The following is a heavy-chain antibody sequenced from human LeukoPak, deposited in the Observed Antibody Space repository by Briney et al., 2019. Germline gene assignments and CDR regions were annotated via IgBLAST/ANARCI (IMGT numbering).Heavy chain of an antibody. V-gene: IGHV4-38-2*02. CDR2: LYHSGNT. CDR3: ARTNRVATTYYFDF. D-gene: IGHD5-12*01. J-gene: IGHJ4*02. Sequence: SETLFLTCTVSSYSISSGYYWGWIRQPPGKGLEWIGCLYHSGNTYYNPSLKRRVTLSIDTSKNQFSLKLSSVTAADTAVYYCARTNRVATTYYFDFWGQGTLVTVSS. CDR1: SYSISSGYY.